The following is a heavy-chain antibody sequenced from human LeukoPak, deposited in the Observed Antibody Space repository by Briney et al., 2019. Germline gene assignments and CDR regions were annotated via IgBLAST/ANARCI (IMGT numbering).Heavy chain of an antibody. CDR2: MNPNSGNT. Sequence: ASVKVSCTASGYSFTNYDINWVRHATGQGLEWMGWMNPNSGNTAYAQKFQGRVTMTRNTSISTAYMELSSLKSEDTAVYFCARADYDTSASTRKQIDYWGQGTLVTVSS. CDR3: ARADYDTSASTRKQIDY. D-gene: IGHD3-22*01. CDR1: GYSFTNYD. J-gene: IGHJ4*02. V-gene: IGHV1-8*01.